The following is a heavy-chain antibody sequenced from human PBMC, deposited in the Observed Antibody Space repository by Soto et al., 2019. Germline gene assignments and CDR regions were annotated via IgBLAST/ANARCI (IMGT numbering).Heavy chain of an antibody. V-gene: IGHV3-33*01. CDR3: ARDVVTEVPGSVNWLDP. CDR2: IWYDGTKK. D-gene: IGHD2-21*01. Sequence: GGSLRLSCAASGYSLRAYGMQWLRRAPGKGLEWVAFIWYDGTKKFYANSVKGRSTISKDNSNNILYLQMSGLRAEDTAVYYCARDVVTEVPGSVNWLDPSGQGPLVTVYS. CDR1: GYSLRAYG. J-gene: IGHJ5*02.